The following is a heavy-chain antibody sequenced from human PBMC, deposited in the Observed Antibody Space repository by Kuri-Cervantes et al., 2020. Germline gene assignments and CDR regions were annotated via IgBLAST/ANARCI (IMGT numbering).Heavy chain of an antibody. V-gene: IGHV4-38-2*02. D-gene: IGHD3-10*01. CDR1: GYSISSGYY. J-gene: IGHJ6*02. Sequence: SETLSLTCTVSGYSISSGYYWGWIRQPPGKGLEWIGSIYHSGSTYYNPSLKSRVTISVDTSKNQFSLKLSSVTAADTAVYYCARVPYYYGSGSSPNGMDVWGQGTTVTVSS. CDR3: ARVPYYYGSGSSPNGMDV. CDR2: IYHSGST.